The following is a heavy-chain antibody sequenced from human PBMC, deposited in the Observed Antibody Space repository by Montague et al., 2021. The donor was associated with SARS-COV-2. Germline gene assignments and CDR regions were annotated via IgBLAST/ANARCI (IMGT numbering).Heavy chain of an antibody. Sequence: SETLSLTCGVSGDSITGNNNWWSWVRQPPGKGLEWIGEVYHTGGTNYNPSLQSRVTISVDQSKSQFSLKLSSVTAADTAVYYCARLRGDNHYFRFDNWGQGTLVTVSS. V-gene: IGHV4-4*02. CDR1: GDSITGNNNW. CDR2: VYHTGGT. CDR3: ARLRGDNHYFRFDN. J-gene: IGHJ4*02. D-gene: IGHD2-21*01.